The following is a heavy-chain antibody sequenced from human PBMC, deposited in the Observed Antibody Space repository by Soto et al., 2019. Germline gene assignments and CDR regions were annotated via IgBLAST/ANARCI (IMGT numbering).Heavy chain of an antibody. CDR3: AKGLGQGTIPDY. J-gene: IGHJ4*02. Sequence: QVQLVESGGGVVQPGRSLRLSCAASGFTFNSYGMHWVRQAPGKGLEWVALISYDGSNKYYADSVKGRFTISRDNSKNTLYLQMNSLRAEDTAVYYCAKGLGQGTIPDYWGQGTLVTVSS. CDR2: ISYDGSNK. V-gene: IGHV3-30*18. CDR1: GFTFNSYG. D-gene: IGHD2-2*02.